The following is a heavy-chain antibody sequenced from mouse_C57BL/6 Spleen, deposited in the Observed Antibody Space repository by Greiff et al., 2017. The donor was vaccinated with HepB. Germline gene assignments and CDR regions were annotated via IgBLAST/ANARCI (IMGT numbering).Heavy chain of an antibody. CDR1: GFTFSNYW. V-gene: IGHV6-3*01. J-gene: IGHJ1*03. CDR2: IRLKSDNYAT. D-gene: IGHD2-5*01. Sequence: EVKVEESGGGLVQPGGSMKLSCVASGFTFSNYWMNWVRQSPEKGLEWVAQIRLKSDNYATHYAESVKGRFTISRDDSKSSVYLQMNNLRAEDTGMYYCTESNLWYFDVWGTGTTVTVSS. CDR3: TESNLWYFDV.